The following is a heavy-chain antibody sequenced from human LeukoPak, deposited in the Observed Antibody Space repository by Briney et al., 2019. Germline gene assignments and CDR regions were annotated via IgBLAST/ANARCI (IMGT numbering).Heavy chain of an antibody. CDR2: IIPIFGTV. Sequence: ASVKVSCKASGGTFSSYAISWVRQAPGQGLEWMGGIIPIFGTVNYAQKFQGRVTITADESTSTAYMELSSLRSEDTAVYYCARSITMIVVDLSEGWFDPWGQGTLVTVSS. V-gene: IGHV1-69*13. CDR1: GGTFSSYA. D-gene: IGHD3-22*01. CDR3: ARSITMIVVDLSEGWFDP. J-gene: IGHJ5*02.